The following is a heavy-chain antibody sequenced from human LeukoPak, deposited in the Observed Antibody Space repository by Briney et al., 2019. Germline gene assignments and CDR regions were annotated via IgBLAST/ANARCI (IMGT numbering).Heavy chain of an antibody. CDR2: MYYSGST. Sequence: PSETLSLTCSVSAGSISGYYWSWIRQPPGKGLEWIGYMYYSGSTNYNPSLKSRVTISVDTSKNQFSLKLSSVTAADTAVYYCARDLSGGSRPGYYYYGMDVWGQGTTVTVSS. CDR3: ARDLSGGSRPGYYYYGMDV. J-gene: IGHJ6*02. CDR1: AGSISGYY. D-gene: IGHD2-15*01. V-gene: IGHV4-59*01.